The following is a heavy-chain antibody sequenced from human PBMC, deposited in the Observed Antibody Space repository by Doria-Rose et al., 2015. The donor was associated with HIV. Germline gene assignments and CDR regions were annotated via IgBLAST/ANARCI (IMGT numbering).Heavy chain of an antibody. CDR3: ARIKSSRWYHKYYFDF. Sequence: QVTLKESGPVLVKPTETLTLTCTVSGVSLSSPGMGVSWIRQPPGKALEWLAHIFSDDERSYITSLKSRLAIARGTSKSQLVLTMTDMDPVDTATYYCARIKSSRWYHKYYFDFWGQGTLVIVSA. CDR1: GVSLSSPGMG. CDR2: IFSDDER. V-gene: IGHV2-26*01. D-gene: IGHD6-13*01. J-gene: IGHJ4*02.